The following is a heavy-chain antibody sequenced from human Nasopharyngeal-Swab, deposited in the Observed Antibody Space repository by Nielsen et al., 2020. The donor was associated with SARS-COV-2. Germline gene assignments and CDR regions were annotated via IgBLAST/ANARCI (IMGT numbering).Heavy chain of an antibody. D-gene: IGHD5-18*01. J-gene: IGHJ4*02. CDR3: ARRGRGYSYGLLDY. V-gene: IGHV4-34*01. CDR2: INHSGST. CDR1: GGSFSGYY. Sequence: SETLSLTCAVYGGSFSGYYWRWIRQPPGKGLEWIGEINHSGSTNYNPSLKSRVTISVDTSKNQFSLKLSSVTAADTAVYYCARRGRGYSYGLLDYWGQGTLVTVSS.